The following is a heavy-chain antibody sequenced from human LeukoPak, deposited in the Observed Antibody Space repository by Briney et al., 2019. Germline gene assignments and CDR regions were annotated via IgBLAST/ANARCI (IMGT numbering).Heavy chain of an antibody. CDR2: ITINIDRT. V-gene: IGHV3-64D*06. CDR3: VKPARGSGIQNGFDC. CDR1: GFTFSNYA. D-gene: IGHD5-18*01. J-gene: IGHJ4*02. Sequence: GGSLRLSCSASGFTFSNYAMHWVRQAPGKGLEYVSAITINIDRTFYADSVQGRFTISRDNSANTLYLQMSSLRPEDTAVYYCVKPARGSGIQNGFDCWGQGTLVTVSS.